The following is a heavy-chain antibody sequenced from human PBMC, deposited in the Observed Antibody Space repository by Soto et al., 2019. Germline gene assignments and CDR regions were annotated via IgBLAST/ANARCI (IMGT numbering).Heavy chain of an antibody. Sequence: EVQLVESGGGLVQPGGSLRLSCAASGFTFSSYWMHWVRQAPGKGLVWVSRINTDGSSATYADSVKGRFTISRDNAKNTLYLQMNSLRAEDTAVYYCARDSGYDFYSLYMDVWGKGTTVTVSS. CDR1: GFTFSSYW. D-gene: IGHD5-12*01. CDR2: INTDGSSA. J-gene: IGHJ6*03. V-gene: IGHV3-74*01. CDR3: ARDSGYDFYSLYMDV.